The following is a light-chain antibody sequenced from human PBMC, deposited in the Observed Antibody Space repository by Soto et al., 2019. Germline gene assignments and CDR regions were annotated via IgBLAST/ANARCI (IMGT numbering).Light chain of an antibody. CDR2: EAS. CDR1: QSISTW. V-gene: IGKV1-5*03. Sequence: DIQMTQSPSTLSASVGDRVTIPCRASQSISTWLAWYQQKSGKAPKLLVSEASSLGSGVPSSCSGTGSGIEFTLTIISLQPDDFATYYCQQYNSYSETFGQGTKVDIK. CDR3: QQYNSYSET. J-gene: IGKJ1*01.